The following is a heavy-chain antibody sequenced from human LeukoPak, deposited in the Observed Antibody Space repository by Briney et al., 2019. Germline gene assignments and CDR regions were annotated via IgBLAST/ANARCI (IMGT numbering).Heavy chain of an antibody. D-gene: IGHD6-19*01. CDR2: IYYSGST. Sequence: SETLSLTCTVSGGSISSSSYYWGWVRQPPGKGLEWVGSIYYSGSTYYNPSLKSQVTISVDTSKNQFSLKLSSVTAADTAVYYCARRIFGAWLVRLTFYYWGQGTLVTVSS. V-gene: IGHV4-39*01. CDR1: GGSISSSSYY. CDR3: ARRIFGAWLVRLTFYY. J-gene: IGHJ4*02.